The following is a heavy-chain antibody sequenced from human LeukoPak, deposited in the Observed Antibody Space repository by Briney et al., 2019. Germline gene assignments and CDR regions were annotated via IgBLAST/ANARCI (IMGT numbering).Heavy chain of an antibody. CDR1: GFTFSSYA. J-gene: IGHJ5*02. Sequence: GGSLRLSCAASGFTFSSYAMHWVRQAPGKGLEWVAVISYDGSNKYYADSVKGRFTISRDNSKNTLYLQMNSLRAEDTAVYYCARDTNYYDSSGYSESWFGPWGQGTLVTVSS. V-gene: IGHV3-30*04. CDR2: ISYDGSNK. D-gene: IGHD3-22*01. CDR3: ARDTNYYDSSGYSESWFGP.